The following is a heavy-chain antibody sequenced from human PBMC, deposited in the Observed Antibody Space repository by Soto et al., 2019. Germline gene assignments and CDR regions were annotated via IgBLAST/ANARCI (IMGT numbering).Heavy chain of an antibody. Sequence: SETLSLTCAVYGGSFSGYYWSWVRQPPGKGLEWVGEINHSGSTNYNPSLKSRVTMSVDTSQNQFSLRLSSVTAADTAVYYCAGRTSLASVEIFSGGLSGYNWVDPWGRGTLVTVSS. D-gene: IGHD3-3*01. V-gene: IGHV4-34*01. J-gene: IGHJ5*01. CDR2: INHSGST. CDR3: AGRTSLASVEIFSGGLSGYNWVDP. CDR1: GGSFSGYY.